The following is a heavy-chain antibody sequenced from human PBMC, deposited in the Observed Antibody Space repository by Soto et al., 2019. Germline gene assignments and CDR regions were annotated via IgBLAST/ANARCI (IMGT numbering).Heavy chain of an antibody. V-gene: IGHV1-69*13. CDR2: IIPIFGTG. J-gene: IGHJ4*02. CDR3: ARPVEMATISRSYLFY. Sequence: ASVKVSCKASGGTFSNYAINWVRQAPGQGLEWMGGIIPIFGTGNYAQKFQGRVTITADESTSTAYLDLSGLRPEDTAVYYCARPVEMATISRSYLFYWGQGTLVTVSS. D-gene: IGHD5-12*01. CDR1: GGTFSNYA.